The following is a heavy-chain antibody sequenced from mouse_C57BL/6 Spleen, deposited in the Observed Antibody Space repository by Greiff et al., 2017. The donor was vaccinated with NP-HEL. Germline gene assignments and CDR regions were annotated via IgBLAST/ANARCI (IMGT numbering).Heavy chain of an antibody. D-gene: IGHD1-1*01. V-gene: IGHV1-52*01. J-gene: IGHJ2*01. Sequence: VQLQQPGAELVRPGSSVKLSCKASGYTFTSYWMHWVKQRPIQGLEWIGNIDPSDSETHYNQKFKDKATLTVDKSSSTAYMQLSSLTSEDSAVDYCAIFITTGDFDYWGQGTTLTVSS. CDR1: GYTFTSYW. CDR2: IDPSDSET. CDR3: AIFITTGDFDY.